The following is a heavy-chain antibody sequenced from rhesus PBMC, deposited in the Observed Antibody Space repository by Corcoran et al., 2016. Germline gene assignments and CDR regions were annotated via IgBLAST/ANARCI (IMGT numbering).Heavy chain of an antibody. Sequence: QLQLQESGPGLVKPSETLSLTCAVSGYSISSGYGWSCIRQPPGKGLEWIGYISYSGSTSYNPSLKSRVTISRDTSKNQFSLKLSSVTAADTAVYYCARRAAAFDYWGQGVLVTVSS. CDR3: ARRAAAFDY. CDR1: GYSISSGYG. J-gene: IGHJ4*01. D-gene: IGHD6-43*01. V-gene: IGHV4-122*02. CDR2: ISYSGST.